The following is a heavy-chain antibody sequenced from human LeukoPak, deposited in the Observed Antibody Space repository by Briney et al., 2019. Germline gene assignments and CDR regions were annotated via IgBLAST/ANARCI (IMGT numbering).Heavy chain of an antibody. D-gene: IGHD3-22*01. CDR1: GFTFSSYA. Sequence: GGSLRLSCAASGFTFSSYAMHWGRQAPGKGLEYVSAISSNGGSTYYSNSVKGRFTISRDNSKNTLYLQMGSLRAEDMAVYYCARETYYYDSSGYYSPLFFYYWGQGTSVTVSS. CDR3: ARETYYYDSSGYYSPLFFYY. J-gene: IGHJ4*02. V-gene: IGHV3-64*01. CDR2: ISSNGGST.